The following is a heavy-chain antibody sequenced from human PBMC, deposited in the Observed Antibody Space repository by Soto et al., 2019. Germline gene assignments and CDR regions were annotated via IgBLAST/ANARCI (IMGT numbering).Heavy chain of an antibody. J-gene: IGHJ3*02. CDR1: GGSFSGYY. CDR3: ARSPLWAAANDAFDI. V-gene: IGHV4-34*01. CDR2: INHSGST. Sequence: SETLSLTCAVYGGSFSGYYWSWIRQPPGKGLEWIGEINHSGSTNYNPSLKSRVTISVDTSKNQFSLKLSSVTAADTAVYYCARSPLWAAANDAFDIWGQGTMVTVSS. D-gene: IGHD2-2*01.